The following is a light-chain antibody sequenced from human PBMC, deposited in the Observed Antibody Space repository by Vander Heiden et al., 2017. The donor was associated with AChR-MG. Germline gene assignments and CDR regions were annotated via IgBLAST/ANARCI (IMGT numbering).Light chain of an antibody. J-gene: IGKJ3*01. V-gene: IGKV1-39*01. Sequence: DIQMTQSPSSLSASVGDRVTITCRASQSISSYLNWYQQKPGRAPKLLIDAASSLGSGVPSRFSGSGSGTDFTLTISSLQPEDFATYYCQQSYSTPFTFGPGTKVDIK. CDR3: QQSYSTPFT. CDR1: QSISSY. CDR2: AAS.